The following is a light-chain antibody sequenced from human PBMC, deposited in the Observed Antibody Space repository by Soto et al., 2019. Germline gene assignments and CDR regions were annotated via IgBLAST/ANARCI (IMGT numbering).Light chain of an antibody. CDR2: DTS. J-gene: IGKJ2*01. V-gene: IGKV3D-15*01. CDR3: QQYSSSYDTSLYT. CDR1: QTVPSR. Sequence: EIVMTQSPATLSVSPGEGVTLSCRASQTVPSRIAWYQQKPGQAPSLLIYDTSNRATGIPARFSGSGSGTDFTLTISSLEPEDFAVYYCQQYSSSYDTSLYTFGQGTKVDIK.